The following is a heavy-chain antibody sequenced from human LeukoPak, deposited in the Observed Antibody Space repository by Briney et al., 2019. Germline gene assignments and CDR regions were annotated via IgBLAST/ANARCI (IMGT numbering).Heavy chain of an antibody. D-gene: IGHD3-16*01. CDR1: GFTFDEYG. J-gene: IGHJ4*02. Sequence: GGSLRLSCAASGFTFDEYGMSWVRQAPGKGLEWVAFIRYDGSNKYYADSVKGRFTISRDNSKNTLYLQMNSLRAEDTAVYYCAKLGLYDYWGQGTLVTVSS. CDR3: AKLGLYDY. CDR2: IRYDGSNK. V-gene: IGHV3-30*02.